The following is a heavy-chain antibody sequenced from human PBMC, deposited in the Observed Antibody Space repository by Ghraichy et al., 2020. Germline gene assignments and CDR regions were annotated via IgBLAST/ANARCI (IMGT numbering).Heavy chain of an antibody. CDR3: VRDEGFFED. CDR1: GFTFSSYW. J-gene: IGHJ4*02. Sequence: GGSLRLSCAASGFTFSSYWMTWVRQAPGKGLESVASINEDESEKHYVDSVKGRITLSRDNAKKSVYLQINRLRAEDTAVYYCVRDEGFFEDWGQGTLLSVSS. V-gene: IGHV3-7*01. CDR2: INEDESEK. D-gene: IGHD3-3*01.